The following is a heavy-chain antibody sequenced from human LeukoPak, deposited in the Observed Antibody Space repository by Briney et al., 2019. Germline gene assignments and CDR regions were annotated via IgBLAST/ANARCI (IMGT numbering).Heavy chain of an antibody. V-gene: IGHV1-8*02. CDR2: MNPNSDNT. D-gene: IGHD3-9*01. CDR3: ARRHVLRYFDWLSPPPYYFDY. Sequence: ASVKVSCKASGYTFTGYYMHWVRQAPGQGLEWMGWMNPNSDNTGYAQKFQGRVTMTRNTSISTAYMELSSLRSEDTAVYYCARRHVLRYFDWLSPPPYYFDYWGQGTLVTVSS. J-gene: IGHJ4*02. CDR1: GYTFTGYY.